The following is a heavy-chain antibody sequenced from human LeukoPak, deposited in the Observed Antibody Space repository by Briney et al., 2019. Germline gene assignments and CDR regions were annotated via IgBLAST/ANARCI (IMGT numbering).Heavy chain of an antibody. D-gene: IGHD6-19*01. Sequence: KPSETLSLMCTVSGDSFRSHYWSWVRQPPGKALEWIGYMFYSGSTNYNPSLKGRVAISVDTSKNQFSLMLSPVTAADTAIYYCARVGQWQYYFDYWGQGTQVTVSS. CDR1: GDSFRSHY. J-gene: IGHJ4*02. CDR2: MFYSGST. CDR3: ARVGQWQYYFDY. V-gene: IGHV4-59*11.